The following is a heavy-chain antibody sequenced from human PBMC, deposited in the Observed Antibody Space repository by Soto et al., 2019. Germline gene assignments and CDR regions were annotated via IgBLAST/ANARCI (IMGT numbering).Heavy chain of an antibody. J-gene: IGHJ3*02. Sequence: PGGSLRLSCVASGFSFSSYGMHWVRQAPGKGLEWVAVIWYDGSHEYYGDSVKGRFTISRDNSRNTVYLHMNSLRAEDTAMYYCARAKMTTVTSDAFDIWGQGTMVTVSS. CDR2: IWYDGSHE. V-gene: IGHV3-33*08. D-gene: IGHD4-17*01. CDR3: ARAKMTTVTSDAFDI. CDR1: GFSFSSYG.